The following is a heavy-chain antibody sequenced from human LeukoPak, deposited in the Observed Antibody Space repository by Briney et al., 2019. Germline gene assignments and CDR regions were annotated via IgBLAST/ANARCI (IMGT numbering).Heavy chain of an antibody. Sequence: SGPTLVNPTQTLTLTCTFSGFSLSSSGVGVGWIRQPPGKALEWLALIYWNDDKRYSPSLKSRLTITKDTSKNQVVLTMTNMDPVDTATYYCAHSGGVAAAEAVLFFDYWGQGTLVTVSS. CDR1: GFSLSSSGVG. V-gene: IGHV2-5*01. CDR3: AHSGGVAAAEAVLFFDY. CDR2: IYWNDDK. D-gene: IGHD6-13*01. J-gene: IGHJ4*02.